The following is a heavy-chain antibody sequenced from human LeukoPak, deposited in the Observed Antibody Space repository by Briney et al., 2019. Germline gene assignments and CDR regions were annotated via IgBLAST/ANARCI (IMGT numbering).Heavy chain of an antibody. J-gene: IGHJ3*02. CDR1: GGSISSSS. V-gene: IGHV3-48*01. CDR2: ISSSSSTK. Sequence: PSETLSLTCTVSGGSISSSSYYWGWIRQPPGKGLEWVSYISSSSSTKYYADSVKGRFTISRDNAKKSLYLQMNSLRAEDTAVYYCATGVGITIFGVVINAFDIWGQGTLVTVSS. CDR3: ATGVGITIFGVVINAFDI. D-gene: IGHD3-3*01.